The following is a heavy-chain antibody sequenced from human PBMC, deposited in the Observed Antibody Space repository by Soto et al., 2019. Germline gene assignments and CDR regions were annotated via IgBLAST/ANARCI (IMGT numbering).Heavy chain of an antibody. D-gene: IGHD6-13*01. CDR2: IKQDGSEK. Sequence: GGSLRLSRAASGFTFRSYWMSWVRQAPGKGLEWVGSIKQDGSEKNYVDSVKGRFTITRDNAKNSLYLQMNSLRAEDTAVYYCAREGLLKQQVVDVWGQGTMVTVSS. CDR3: AREGLLKQQVVDV. V-gene: IGHV3-7*01. J-gene: IGHJ4*01. CDR1: GFTFRSYW.